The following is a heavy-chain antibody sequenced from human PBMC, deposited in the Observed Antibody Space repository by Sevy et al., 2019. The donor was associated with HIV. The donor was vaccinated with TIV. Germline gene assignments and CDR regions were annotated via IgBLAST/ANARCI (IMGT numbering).Heavy chain of an antibody. CDR3: AKDDYYESSGYYTARPGGAFDI. Sequence: GGSLRLSCAASGFTFSSYAMSWVRQAPGKGLEWVSAISGSGGSTYYADSVKGRFTISRDNSKNTLYLQMNSLRAEDTAVYYCAKDDYYESSGYYTARPGGAFDIWGQGTMVTVSS. CDR1: GFTFSSYA. D-gene: IGHD3-22*01. J-gene: IGHJ3*02. CDR2: ISGSGGST. V-gene: IGHV3-23*01.